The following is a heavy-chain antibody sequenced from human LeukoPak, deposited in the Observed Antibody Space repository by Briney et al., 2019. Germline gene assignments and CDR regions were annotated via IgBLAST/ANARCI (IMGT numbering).Heavy chain of an antibody. J-gene: IGHJ4*02. D-gene: IGHD1-26*01. V-gene: IGHV3-23*01. CDR3: AKGGKWDVTPFDY. Sequence: TGGSLRLSCAASGFTFISYSMNWVRQAPGKGLEWVSTISGGGGSTYYADSVKGRFTISRDNSKNTLYLQVNSLRAEDTAVYYCAKGGKWDVTPFDYWGQGTLVTVSS. CDR2: ISGGGGST. CDR1: GFTFISYS.